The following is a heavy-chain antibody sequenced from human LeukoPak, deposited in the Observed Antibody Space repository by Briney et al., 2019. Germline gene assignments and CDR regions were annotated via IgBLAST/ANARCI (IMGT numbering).Heavy chain of an antibody. CDR1: GYSFTNYW. V-gene: IGHV5-51*01. CDR2: IYPGDSDT. D-gene: IGHD4-17*01. J-gene: IGHJ3*02. CDR3: ARQGWRTTVTTSAFDI. Sequence: GESLKISCKGSGYSFTNYWIGWVRQMPGKGLEWMGIIYPGDSDTRYSPSFQGQVTISVDKSISTAYLQWSSLKASDTAMYYCARQGWRTTVTTSAFDIWGQGTMVTISS.